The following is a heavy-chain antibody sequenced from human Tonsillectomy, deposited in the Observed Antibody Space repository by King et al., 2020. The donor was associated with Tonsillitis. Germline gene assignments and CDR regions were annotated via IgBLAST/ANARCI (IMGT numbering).Heavy chain of an antibody. CDR2: ISAYNGNT. Sequence: VQLVESGAEVKKPGASVKVSCKASGYNFISYGISWVRQAPGQGLEWMGWISAYNGNTNYAQKLQGRVTMTTDTSTSTAYMELRSLRSDDTAVYYCARDKMEPYSYYYMDVWGKGTTVTVSS. CDR1: GYNFISYG. CDR3: ARDKMEPYSYYYMDV. J-gene: IGHJ6*03. V-gene: IGHV1-18*01. D-gene: IGHD1-1*01.